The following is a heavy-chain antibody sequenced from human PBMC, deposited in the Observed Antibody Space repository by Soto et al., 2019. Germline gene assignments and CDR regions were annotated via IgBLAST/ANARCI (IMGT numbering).Heavy chain of an antibody. V-gene: IGHV1-69*13. Sequence: SVKVSCKASGGTFSSYAISWVRQAPGQGLEWMGGIIPIFGTANYAQKFQGRVTITADESTSTAYMELSSLRSEDTAVYYCASSDGDSYIIGYFDYWGQGTLVTVYS. CDR3: ASSDGDSYIIGYFDY. CDR2: IIPIFGTA. D-gene: IGHD5-18*01. J-gene: IGHJ4*02. CDR1: GGTFSSYA.